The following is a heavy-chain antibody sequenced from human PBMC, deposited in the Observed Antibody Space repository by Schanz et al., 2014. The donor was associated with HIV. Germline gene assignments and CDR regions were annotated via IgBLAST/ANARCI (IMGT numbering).Heavy chain of an antibody. J-gene: IGHJ4*02. CDR1: GGTFSNYA. V-gene: IGHV1-69*13. CDR2: IIAIIGTP. D-gene: IGHD3-22*01. CDR3: ASAGFDDSSGYPDY. Sequence: QVQLVQSGAEVKKPGASVKVSCKVSGGTFSNYAISWVRQAPGQGPEWMGGIIAIIGTPNYAQNFKGRVTITADEITSTAYMELSSLRSDDTAVYYCASAGFDDSSGYPDYWGQGTLVTVSS.